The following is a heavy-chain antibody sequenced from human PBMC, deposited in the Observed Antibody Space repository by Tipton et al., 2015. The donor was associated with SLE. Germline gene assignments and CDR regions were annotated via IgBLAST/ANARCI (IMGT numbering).Heavy chain of an antibody. CDR3: VRQTSNWDYVGYFDD. D-gene: IGHD1-7*01. J-gene: IGHJ4*02. Sequence: SLRLSCAASGFSLTTYWMHWVRQVPGEGLVWVSHINGDGSNTDYADSVKGRFTISKDNAKNMVYLQMNSLRAGDTAIYYCVRQTSNWDYVGYFDDWGQGTLVSVSS. CDR1: GFSLTTYW. CDR2: INGDGSNT. V-gene: IGHV3-74*01.